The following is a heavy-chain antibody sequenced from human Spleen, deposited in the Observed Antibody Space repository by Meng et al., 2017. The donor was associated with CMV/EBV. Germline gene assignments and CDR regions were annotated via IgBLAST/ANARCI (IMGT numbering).Heavy chain of an antibody. CDR3: AKDQPPSGFDY. D-gene: IGHD1-14*01. Sequence: GESLKISCAASGFTFGSNGMHWVRQAPGKGLEWVAVIWYNGHNKNYVDSVKGRFTVSRDNSKNTLYLQMNSLRAEDTAVYYCAKDQPPSGFDYWGQGTLVTVSS. V-gene: IGHV3-30*02. J-gene: IGHJ4*02. CDR1: GFTFGSNG. CDR2: IWYNGHNK.